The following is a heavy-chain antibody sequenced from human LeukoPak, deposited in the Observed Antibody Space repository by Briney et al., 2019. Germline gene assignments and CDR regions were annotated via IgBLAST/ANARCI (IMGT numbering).Heavy chain of an antibody. V-gene: IGHV5-51*01. Sequence: GESLKISCKGFGYSFTTYWIGWVRQMPGKGLEWMGIIYPGDSDTRYSPSFQGQVTISADKSISTAYLQWSSLKASDTAMYYCARPSSNWYTPFDYWGQGTLVTVSS. CDR3: ARPSSNWYTPFDY. CDR2: IYPGDSDT. J-gene: IGHJ4*02. D-gene: IGHD6-13*01. CDR1: GYSFTTYW.